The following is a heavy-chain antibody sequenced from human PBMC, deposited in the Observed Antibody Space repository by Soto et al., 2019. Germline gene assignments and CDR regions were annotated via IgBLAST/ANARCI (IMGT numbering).Heavy chain of an antibody. CDR2: ISGSGGST. CDR1: GFTFSSDC. Sequence: GGSLRLSCAASGFTFSSDCMTWVRQAPGKGLEWVSAISGSGGSTYYADSVKGRFTISRDNSKNTLYLQMNSLRAEDTAVYYCAKGIGYCSGGSCYSVLDYWGQGTLVTVSS. J-gene: IGHJ4*02. CDR3: AKGIGYCSGGSCYSVLDY. V-gene: IGHV3-23*01. D-gene: IGHD2-15*01.